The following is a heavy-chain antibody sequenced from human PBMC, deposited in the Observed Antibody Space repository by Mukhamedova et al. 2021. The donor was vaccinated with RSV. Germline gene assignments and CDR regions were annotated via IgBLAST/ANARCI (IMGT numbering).Heavy chain of an antibody. CDR3: ARFDTAMGTVWFGP. Sequence: YMGWIRQPPGKGLEWIGSIYHSGSTYYNPSLKSRVTISVDTSKNQFSLKLSSVTAADTAVYYCARFDTAMGTVWFGPWGPGTLVTVSS. CDR2: IYHSGST. J-gene: IGHJ5*02. CDR1: Y. V-gene: IGHV4-38-2*01. D-gene: IGHD5-18*01.